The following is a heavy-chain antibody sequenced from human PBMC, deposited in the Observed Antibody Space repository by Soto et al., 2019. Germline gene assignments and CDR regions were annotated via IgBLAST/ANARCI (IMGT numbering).Heavy chain of an antibody. D-gene: IGHD3-16*02. V-gene: IGHV4-34*01. J-gene: IGHJ4*02. CDR1: GGSFSGYY. CDR2: INHSGST. Sequence: QVQLQQWGAGLLKPSETLSLTCAVYGGSFSGYYWSWIRQPPGKGLEWIGEINHSGSTNYNPSLTCTVTISLDTSKNQFSLTLSSVTAAGTAVYYSVRIRQLDYDYILGSYRSRGHYYFDYWGQGTLVTVSS. CDR3: VRIRQLDYDYILGSYRSRGHYYFDY.